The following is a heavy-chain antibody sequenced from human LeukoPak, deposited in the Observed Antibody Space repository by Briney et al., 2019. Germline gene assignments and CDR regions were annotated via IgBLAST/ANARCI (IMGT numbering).Heavy chain of an antibody. CDR1: GGSISSYY. Sequence: PSETLSLTCTVSGGSISSYYWSWIRQPPGKGMEWIGYIYYSGSTNYTPSLNSRVTISVDTSKNQFSLKLSSVTPADTAVYYCARVLRLGEFVDYWGQGTLVTVSS. D-gene: IGHD3-16*01. V-gene: IGHV4-59*01. J-gene: IGHJ4*02. CDR3: ARVLRLGEFVDY. CDR2: IYYSGST.